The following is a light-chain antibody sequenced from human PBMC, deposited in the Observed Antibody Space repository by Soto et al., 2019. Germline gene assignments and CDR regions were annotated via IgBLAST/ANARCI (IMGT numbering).Light chain of an antibody. CDR3: QHYNNQPPLN. CDR2: DAS. CDR1: QSGRTN. V-gene: IGKV3-15*01. Sequence: EIVMTQSPATLSVSPGERATLSSRASQSGRTNLAWYQQKPGQAPRLLIYDASIRAAGIPASFSDSGSETEFTPTIGSLQSHDFAVYHCQHYNNQPPLNFGPGTRFEIK. J-gene: IGKJ1*01.